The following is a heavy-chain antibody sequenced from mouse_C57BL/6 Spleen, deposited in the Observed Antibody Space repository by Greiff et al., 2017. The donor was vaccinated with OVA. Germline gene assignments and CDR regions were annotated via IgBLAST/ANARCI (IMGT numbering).Heavy chain of an antibody. J-gene: IGHJ2*01. CDR1: GFTFSSYG. V-gene: IGHV5-6*01. Sequence: EVQVVESGGDLVKPGGSLKLSCAASGFTFSSYGMSWVRQTPDKRLEWVATISSGGSYTYYPDSVTGRFTISRDNAKNTLYLQMSSLKSEDTAMYYCARHHDGYQYYFDYWGQGTTLTVSS. D-gene: IGHD2-3*01. CDR3: ARHHDGYQYYFDY. CDR2: ISSGGSYT.